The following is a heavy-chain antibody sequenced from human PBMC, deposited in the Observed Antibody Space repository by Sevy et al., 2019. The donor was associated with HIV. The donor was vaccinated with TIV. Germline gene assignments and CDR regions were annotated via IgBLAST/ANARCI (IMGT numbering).Heavy chain of an antibody. D-gene: IGHD5-18*01. J-gene: IGHJ4*02. CDR1: GGSVSSGSYY. V-gene: IGHV4-61*01. CDR2: IYYSGST. CDR3: ARDLRIQLWSYFDY. Sequence: SETLSLTCTVSGGSVSSGSYYWSWIRQPPGKGLEWIGYIYYSGSTNYNPSLKSRVTISVDTSKNQFSLKLSSVTAAATAVYYCARDLRIQLWSYFDYWGQGTLVTVSS.